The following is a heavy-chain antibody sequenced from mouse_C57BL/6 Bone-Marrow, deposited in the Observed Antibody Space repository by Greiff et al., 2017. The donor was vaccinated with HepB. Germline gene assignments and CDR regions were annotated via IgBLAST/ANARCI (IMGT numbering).Heavy chain of an antibody. Sequence: EVQRVESGGDLVKPGGSLKHSCAASGFTFSSYGMSWVRQTPDKRLEWVATISSGGSYTYYPDSVKGRFTISRDNAKNTLYLQMSSLKSEDTAMYYCARSYYYGSSTRDFDYWGQGTTLTVSS. V-gene: IGHV5-6*01. D-gene: IGHD1-1*01. CDR1: GFTFSSYG. CDR2: ISSGGSYT. CDR3: ARSYYYGSSTRDFDY. J-gene: IGHJ2*01.